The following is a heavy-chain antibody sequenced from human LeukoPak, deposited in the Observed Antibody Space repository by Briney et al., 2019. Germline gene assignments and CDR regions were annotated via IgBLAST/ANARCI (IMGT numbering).Heavy chain of an antibody. CDR3: ARDIELSC. Sequence: PGGSLRLSCEASGFTFSDPAMSWVRQASGRGLEWVPLISASGGNSYYADSVKGRFTVSRDSSKNTLHLQMNSLRAEDTAVYYCARDIELSCWGQGTLVTVSS. V-gene: IGHV3-23*01. CDR2: ISASGGNS. CDR1: GFTFSDPA. J-gene: IGHJ4*02. D-gene: IGHD1-26*01.